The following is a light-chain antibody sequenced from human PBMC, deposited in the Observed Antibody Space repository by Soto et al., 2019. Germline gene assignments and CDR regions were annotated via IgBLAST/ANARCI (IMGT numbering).Light chain of an antibody. Sequence: EIVLTQSPGTLSVSPGETATLSCRASQSVSTNYLAWYQQKPGQAPRLLIYGASTKATGIPDRFSGSGSGTDFTLTISRLEPDDIAVYYCQQYGSSPLLTFGGGTKVEIK. J-gene: IGKJ4*01. V-gene: IGKV3-20*01. CDR3: QQYGSSPLLT. CDR2: GAS. CDR1: QSVSTNY.